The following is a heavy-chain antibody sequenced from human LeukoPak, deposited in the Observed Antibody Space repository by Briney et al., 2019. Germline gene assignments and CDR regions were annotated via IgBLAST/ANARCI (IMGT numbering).Heavy chain of an antibody. Sequence: PGGSLRLSCAASGFTFSRFGMHGVRQAPGKGPEWVAVIWFDGSKEYYADSVKGRFNISRDNSKNTLYLQLDSLRAGDTAVYYCARGGENFFDYWGQGTLVTVSS. V-gene: IGHV3-33*01. CDR2: IWFDGSKE. CDR3: ARGGENFFDY. CDR1: GFTFSRFG. D-gene: IGHD3-10*01. J-gene: IGHJ4*02.